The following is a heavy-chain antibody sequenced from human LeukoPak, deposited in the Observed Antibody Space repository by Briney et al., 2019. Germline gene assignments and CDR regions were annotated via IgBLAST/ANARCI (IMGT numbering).Heavy chain of an antibody. V-gene: IGHV1-69*04. Sequence: GASVKVSCKASGGTFSSYAISWVRQAPGQGLEWMGRIIPILGIANYAQKFQGRVTITADKSTSTAYMELSSLRSEDTAVYYCARGEIPAAIYLASGDYWGQGTLVTVSS. CDR2: IIPILGIA. CDR3: ARGEIPAAIYLASGDY. D-gene: IGHD2-2*02. CDR1: GGTFSSYA. J-gene: IGHJ4*02.